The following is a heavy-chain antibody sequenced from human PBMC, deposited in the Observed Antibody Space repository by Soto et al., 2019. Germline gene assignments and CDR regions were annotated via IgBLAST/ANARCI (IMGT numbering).Heavy chain of an antibody. CDR3: TTDDPINKY. CDR1: GFTFSNAW. Sequence: GGSLRLSCAASGFTFSNAWMSWVRQAPGKGLEWVGRIKSKTNGGTTDYAAPVKGRFAISRDDSKNTLYLQMNSLKTEDAAVHYCTTDDPINKYWGQGTLVTVSS. V-gene: IGHV3-15*01. J-gene: IGHJ4*02. CDR2: IKSKTNGGTT.